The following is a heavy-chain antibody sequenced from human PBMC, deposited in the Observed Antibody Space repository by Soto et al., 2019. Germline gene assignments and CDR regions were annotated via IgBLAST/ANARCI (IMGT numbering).Heavy chain of an antibody. CDR1: GFSVSSNY. CDR3: ATRSVTAPR. Sequence: EVQLVETGGGLVQPGGSLRLSCAASGFSVSSNYMSWVRQAPGKGLECVSLIYSGGSTYYADSVKGRFTISRHNFNNTRYLQMNSLRSDDTGVYYCATRSVTAPRWGQGTLVTVSS. D-gene: IGHD4-17*01. V-gene: IGHV3-53*04. J-gene: IGHJ4*02. CDR2: IYSGGST.